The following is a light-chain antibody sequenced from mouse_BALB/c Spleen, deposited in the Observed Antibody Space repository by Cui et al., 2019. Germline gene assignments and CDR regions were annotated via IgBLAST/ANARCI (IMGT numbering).Light chain of an antibody. CDR1: QSLLNSGNQKNY. J-gene: IGKJ5*01. Sequence: DIVMKQSPSSLTVTAGEQVTMSCKSSQSLLNSGNQKNYLTWYQQKAGQPPKLLIYWTSTRECGVPDRFTGSGAGTDFTLTISSVQAEDLAVYYCQNDYSFTFGAGTKLELK. V-gene: IGKV8-19*01. CDR2: WTS. CDR3: QNDYSFT.